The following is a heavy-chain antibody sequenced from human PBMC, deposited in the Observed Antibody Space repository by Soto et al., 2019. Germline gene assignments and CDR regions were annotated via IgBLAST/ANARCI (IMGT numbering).Heavy chain of an antibody. D-gene: IGHD3-10*01. J-gene: IGHJ5*02. CDR2: MNPGSGNT. CDR1: GYTFTNYE. Sequence: AASVKVSCKASGYTFTNYEITWVRQATGQGLEWMGWMNPGSGNTDYAHKFQGRVTMTRDISINTAYMELSSLGSDDTAIYYCARMASSGSLNWFDPWGQGTLVTVSS. CDR3: ARMASSGSLNWFDP. V-gene: IGHV1-8*01.